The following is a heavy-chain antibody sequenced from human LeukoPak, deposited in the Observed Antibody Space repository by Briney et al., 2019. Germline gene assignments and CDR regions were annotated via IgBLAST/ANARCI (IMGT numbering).Heavy chain of an antibody. CDR1: GGSISSGSYY. V-gene: IGHV4-61*02. CDR3: ARRGPPRTMLRGVKSGWFDP. CDR2: IYTSGST. Sequence: SETLSLTCTVSGGSISSGSYYWSWIRQPAGKGLEWIGRIYTSGSTNYNPSLKSRGTISVDTSKNQFSLKLGSVTAADTAVYYCARRGPPRTMLRGVKSGWFDPWGQGTLVTVSS. D-gene: IGHD3-10*01. J-gene: IGHJ5*02.